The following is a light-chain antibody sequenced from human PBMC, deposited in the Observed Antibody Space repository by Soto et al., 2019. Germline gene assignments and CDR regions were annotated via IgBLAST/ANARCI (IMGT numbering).Light chain of an antibody. Sequence: DIQLTQSPSFLSASVGDRVTITCRTSQGISSYLAWYQQKPGKAPKLLIYAASTLQSGVPSRFSGSGSGTEFTLTISSLQPEDFATYYCQQLNGYPSFGPGTKVDIK. CDR3: QQLNGYPS. CDR1: QGISSY. V-gene: IGKV1-9*01. J-gene: IGKJ3*01. CDR2: AAS.